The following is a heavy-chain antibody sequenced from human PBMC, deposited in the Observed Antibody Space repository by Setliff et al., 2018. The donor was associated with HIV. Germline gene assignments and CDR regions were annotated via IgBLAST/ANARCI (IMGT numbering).Heavy chain of an antibody. J-gene: IGHJ1*01. Sequence: SETLSLTCTVSGGSISSSSYYWGWIRQPPGKGLEWIGSIYYSGSTYHNPSLKSRLTISVDTSKNQFSLWLSSVTAADTAVYYCASGLWEHPGRCFQHWGQGTLVTVSS. CDR1: GGSISSSSYY. V-gene: IGHV4-39*01. D-gene: IGHD1-26*01. CDR2: IYYSGST. CDR3: ASGLWEHPGRCFQH.